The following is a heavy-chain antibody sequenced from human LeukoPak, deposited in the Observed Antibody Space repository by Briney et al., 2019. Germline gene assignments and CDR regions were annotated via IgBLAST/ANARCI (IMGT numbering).Heavy chain of an antibody. J-gene: IGHJ4*02. CDR3: TRGQGLYY. Sequence: GGSLRLSCAASGFAFSDSTMSWYRQAPGKGLEWVGFIRRKVYGGTAEYAASVKGRFTISRDDSKSIAYLQMDSLKIEDSAVYYCTRGQGLYYWGQGTLVIVSS. D-gene: IGHD3/OR15-3a*01. V-gene: IGHV3-49*03. CDR2: IRRKVYGGTA. CDR1: GFAFSDST.